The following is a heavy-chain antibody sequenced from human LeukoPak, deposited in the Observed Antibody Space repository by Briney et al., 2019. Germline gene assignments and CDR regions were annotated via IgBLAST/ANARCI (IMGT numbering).Heavy chain of an antibody. CDR2: ITQDGSEK. Sequence: GGSLRLSCAASEFTFSRYWMSWVRQAPGKGLGWVANITQDGSEKYYVDSVKGRFTISRDNSKNSLYLQMNSLRVEDTAVYHCARDVYSSSSLDYWGQGTLVTVSS. J-gene: IGHJ4*02. CDR1: EFTFSRYW. D-gene: IGHD6-6*01. V-gene: IGHV3-7*05. CDR3: ARDVYSSSSLDY.